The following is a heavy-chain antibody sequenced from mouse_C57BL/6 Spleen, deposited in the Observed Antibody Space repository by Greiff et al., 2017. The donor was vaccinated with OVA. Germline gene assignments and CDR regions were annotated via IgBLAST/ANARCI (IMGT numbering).Heavy chain of an antibody. CDR1: GYSFTDYN. J-gene: IGHJ4*01. D-gene: IGHD1-1*01. CDR2: INPNYGTT. Sequence: EVQLVESGPELVKPGASVKISCKASGYSFTDYNMNWVKQSNGKSLEWIGVINPNYGTTSYNQKFKGKATLTVDQSSSTAYMQLNSLTSEDSAVYYCARWGYYGSSYNAMDYWGQGTSVTVSS. V-gene: IGHV1-39*01. CDR3: ARWGYYGSSYNAMDY.